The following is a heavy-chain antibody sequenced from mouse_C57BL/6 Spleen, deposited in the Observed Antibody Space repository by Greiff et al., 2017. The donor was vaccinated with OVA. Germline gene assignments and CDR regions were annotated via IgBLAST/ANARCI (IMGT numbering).Heavy chain of an antibody. D-gene: IGHD2-1*01. J-gene: IGHJ1*03. CDR2: INPNYGTT. CDR3: ARGTGNYRYFDV. CDR1: GYSFTDYN. Sequence: EVKLMESGPELVKPGASVKISCKASGYSFTDYNMNWVKQSNGKSLEWIGVINPNYGTTSYNQKFKGKATLTVDQSSSTAYMQLNSLTSEDSAVYYCARGTGNYRYFDVWGTGTTVTVSS. V-gene: IGHV1-39*01.